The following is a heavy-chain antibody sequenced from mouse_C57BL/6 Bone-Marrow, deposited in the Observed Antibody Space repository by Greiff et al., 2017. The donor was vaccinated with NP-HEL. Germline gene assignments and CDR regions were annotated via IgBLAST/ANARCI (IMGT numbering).Heavy chain of an antibody. CDR2: IRNKANGYTT. J-gene: IGHJ4*01. V-gene: IGHV7-3*01. D-gene: IGHD1-1*01. CDR1: GFTFTDYY. CDR3: ARYEDYGRAMDY. Sequence: EVKLVESGGGLVQPGGSLSLSCAASGFTFTDYYMSWVRQPPGKALEWLGFIRNKANGYTTEYSASVKGRFTISRDNSQSILYLQMNALRAEDSATYYCARYEDYGRAMDYWGQGTSVTVSS.